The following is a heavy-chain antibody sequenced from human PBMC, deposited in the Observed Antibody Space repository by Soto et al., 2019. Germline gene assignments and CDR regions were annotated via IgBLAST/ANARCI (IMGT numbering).Heavy chain of an antibody. J-gene: IGHJ6*02. CDR3: ARGKYYYGSGTPGYGMDV. CDR2: ISYDGSNK. Sequence: PGWSLRLSCAASGFTFSSYGMHWVRQAPGKGLEWVAVISYDGSNKYYADSVKGRFTISRDNSKNSLYLQMNSLRAGDTAVYYCARGKYYYGSGTPGYGMDVWGQGTTGNAP. D-gene: IGHD3-10*01. V-gene: IGHV3-30*03. CDR1: GFTFSSYG.